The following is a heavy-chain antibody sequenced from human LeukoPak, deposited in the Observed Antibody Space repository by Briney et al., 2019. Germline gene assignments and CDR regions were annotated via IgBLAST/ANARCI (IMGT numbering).Heavy chain of an antibody. Sequence: GGSLRLSCAASGFTFSNAWMSWVRQAPGKGLEWVGRIKSKTDGGTTDYAAPVKGRFTISRDDSKNTLYLQMNSLKTEDTAVYYCTIDSSGWYGGYFDYWGQGALVTVSS. CDR3: TIDSSGWYGGYFDY. CDR2: IKSKTDGGTT. CDR1: GFTFSNAW. J-gene: IGHJ4*02. D-gene: IGHD6-19*01. V-gene: IGHV3-15*01.